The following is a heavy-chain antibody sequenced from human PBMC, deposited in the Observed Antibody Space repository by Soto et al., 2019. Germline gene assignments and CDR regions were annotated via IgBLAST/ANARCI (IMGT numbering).Heavy chain of an antibody. Sequence: PVGSLRLSCAASGFTFSSYWMSWVRQAPGKGLEWVANIKDDGSEKYYVDSVKGRFTISRDNAKNSLYLQMTSLRAEDTAVYYCARYTWIQPGAVPVWGQRTTVTVSS. CDR3: ARYTWIQPGAVPV. D-gene: IGHD5-18*01. J-gene: IGHJ6*02. CDR1: GFTFSSYW. CDR2: IKDDGSEK. V-gene: IGHV3-7*03.